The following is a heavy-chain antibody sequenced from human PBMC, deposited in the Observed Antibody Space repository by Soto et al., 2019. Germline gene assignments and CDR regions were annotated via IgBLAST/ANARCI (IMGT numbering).Heavy chain of an antibody. CDR2: IYYSGST. CDR3: AREAARGLRDYNWFDP. CDR1: GGSISSGDYY. Sequence: QVQLQESGPGLVKPSQTLSLTCTVSGGSISSGDYYWSWIRQPPGKGLEWIGYIYYSGSTYYNPSLKSRVTISVDTSKNQFSLKLSSVTAADTAVYYCAREAARGLRDYNWFDPWGQGTLVTVSS. J-gene: IGHJ5*02. V-gene: IGHV4-30-4*01. D-gene: IGHD4-17*01.